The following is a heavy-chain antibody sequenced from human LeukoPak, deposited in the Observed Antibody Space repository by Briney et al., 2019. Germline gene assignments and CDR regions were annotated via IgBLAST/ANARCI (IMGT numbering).Heavy chain of an antibody. D-gene: IGHD6-19*01. CDR3: ARDGGSGWSSAFFDH. Sequence: GGSLRLSCAASGFTFSSYGMHWVRQAPGKGLEWVAVISYDGSNKYYADSVKGRFTISRDNSENTLYLQMNSLRAEDTALYYCARDGGSGWSSAFFDHWGQGTLVTVSS. V-gene: IGHV3-30*03. J-gene: IGHJ4*02. CDR2: ISYDGSNK. CDR1: GFTFSSYG.